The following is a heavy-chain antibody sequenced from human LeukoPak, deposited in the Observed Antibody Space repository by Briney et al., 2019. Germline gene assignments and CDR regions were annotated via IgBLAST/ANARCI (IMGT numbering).Heavy chain of an antibody. CDR1: GGSISSYY. J-gene: IGHJ4*02. CDR2: IYYSGST. Sequence: SETLSLTCTVSGGSISSYYWSWIRQPPGKGLEWIGYIYYSGSTNFNPSLKSRVTMSVDTSKNHFSLKLSSVTAADTAVYYCARGGSYYDYWGQGTLVTVSS. CDR3: ARGGSYYDY. D-gene: IGHD1-26*01. V-gene: IGHV4-59*01.